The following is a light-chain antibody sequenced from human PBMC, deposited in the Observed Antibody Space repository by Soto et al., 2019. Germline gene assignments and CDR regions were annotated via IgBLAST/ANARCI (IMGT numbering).Light chain of an antibody. CDR2: DAS. CDR1: QSVSSSY. J-gene: IGKJ5*01. V-gene: IGKV3-11*01. Sequence: EIVGAQPPGTPSLTARERATLSSRASQSVSSSYLAWYQQIPGQAPRLLIYDASTRATGIPARFSGSGSGTDFTLTISSLEPEDFAVYYCQQRSTRPPGITFGRGTRLEIK. CDR3: QQRSTRPPGIT.